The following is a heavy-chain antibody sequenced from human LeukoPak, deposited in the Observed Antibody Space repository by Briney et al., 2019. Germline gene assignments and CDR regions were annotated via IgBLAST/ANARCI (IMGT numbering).Heavy chain of an antibody. Sequence: PGGSLRLSCAASGFTFSSYEMNWVRQAPGRGLEWVSSISAGSSSTHYADSLKGRFTNSRDNAKNSLYLQMNSLRAEDTAVYYCAICGGGACHKGYSDHWGQGTLVTVSS. CDR2: ISAGSSST. CDR3: AICGGGACHKGYSDH. J-gene: IGHJ4*02. V-gene: IGHV3-21*01. D-gene: IGHD2-21*01. CDR1: GFTFSSYE.